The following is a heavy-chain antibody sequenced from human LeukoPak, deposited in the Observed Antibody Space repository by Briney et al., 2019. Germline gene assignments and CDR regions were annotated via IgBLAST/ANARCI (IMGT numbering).Heavy chain of an antibody. D-gene: IGHD3-10*01. Sequence: SVKVSCKASGGTFTSYAISWVRQAPGQGLEWMGGIIPIFGTTNYAQKFQGRVTITADKSTSTAYMELSSLRSEDTAVYYCARRGFGDNSDYWGQGTLVTVSS. V-gene: IGHV1-69*06. CDR1: GGTFTSYA. J-gene: IGHJ4*02. CDR3: ARRGFGDNSDY. CDR2: IIPIFGTT.